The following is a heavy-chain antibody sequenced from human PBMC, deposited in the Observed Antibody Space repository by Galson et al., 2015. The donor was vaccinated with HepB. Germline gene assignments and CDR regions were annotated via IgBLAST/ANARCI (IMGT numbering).Heavy chain of an antibody. J-gene: IGHJ4*02. CDR3: ARDQGIAVAGTFDY. CDR1: GGTFSSYA. V-gene: IGHV1-69*13. Sequence: SVKVSCKASGGTFSSYAISWVRQAPGQGLEWMGGIIPIFGTANYAQKFQGRVTITADESTSTAYMELSSLRSEDTAVYYCARDQGIAVAGTFDYWGQGTLVTVSS. D-gene: IGHD6-19*01. CDR2: IIPIFGTA.